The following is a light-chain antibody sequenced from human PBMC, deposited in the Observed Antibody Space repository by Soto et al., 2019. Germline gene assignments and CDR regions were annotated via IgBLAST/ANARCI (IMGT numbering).Light chain of an antibody. CDR3: QQYHRYSWT. V-gene: IGKV1-5*01. CDR2: DAS. Sequence: DIQMTQSPSTLSASVGDRVNIACRASQSISSSLAWYQQKPGKAPKLLIYDASSLESGVPSRFSGSGSGTEFTLSINSLQPQDFATYYCQQYHRYSWTFGQGTKVDIK. J-gene: IGKJ1*01. CDR1: QSISSS.